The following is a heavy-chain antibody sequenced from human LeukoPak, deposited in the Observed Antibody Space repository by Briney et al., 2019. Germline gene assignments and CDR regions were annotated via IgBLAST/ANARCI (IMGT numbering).Heavy chain of an antibody. CDR2: INPNRGGT. V-gene: IGHV1-2*06. Sequence: GASVKVSCKASGYTFTGYYMHWVRQAPGQGLEWMGRINPNRGGTNYAQKFQGRVTMTRDTSISTAYMELSRLRSDDTAVYYCASYLGDYSNYALDYWGQGTLVTVSS. CDR3: ASYLGDYSNYALDY. D-gene: IGHD4-11*01. J-gene: IGHJ4*02. CDR1: GYTFTGYY.